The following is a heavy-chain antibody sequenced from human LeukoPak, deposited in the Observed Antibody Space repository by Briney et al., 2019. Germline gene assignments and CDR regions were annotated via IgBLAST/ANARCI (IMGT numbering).Heavy chain of an antibody. CDR2: IQYDGSKK. V-gene: IGHV3-30*02. Sequence: GGSLRLSCAASGFTFSSYEMNWVRQAPGKGLEWVTFIQYDGSKKYYADSVKGRFTISRDNSKNTLYLEMNSLRAEDTAVYYCAKDIGSYYDYWGQGIRSPSPQ. J-gene: IGHJ4*02. D-gene: IGHD3-10*01. CDR1: GFTFSSYE. CDR3: AKDIGSYYDY.